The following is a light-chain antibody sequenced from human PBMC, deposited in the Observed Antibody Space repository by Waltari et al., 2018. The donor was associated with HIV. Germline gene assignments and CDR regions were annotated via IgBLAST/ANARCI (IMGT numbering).Light chain of an antibody. CDR1: SSVVGSTMS. CDR3: CSYAGTVTYLV. Sequence: QSPLTQPASVSGSPGQPVTITCNGTSSVVGSTMSVSWYQRHPGTGPRLIIYNFNSRPSGISRRFSGAKSGNTASLTISGLQADDEAEYICCSYAGTVTYLVFGGGTKLTVL. J-gene: IGLJ2*01. V-gene: IGLV2-23*02. CDR2: NFN.